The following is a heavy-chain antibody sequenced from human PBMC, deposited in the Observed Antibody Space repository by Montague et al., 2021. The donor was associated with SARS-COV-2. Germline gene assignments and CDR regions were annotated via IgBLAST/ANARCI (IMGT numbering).Heavy chain of an antibody. CDR3: ARQNWNDGGDY. Sequence: SRILSFSASGFAFSNYAMSWVRQAPGKGLKWVSAITGSGSNTYYADSMKGRFTIFRDNSRSTPYLQINSLRAEDTAVYYCARQNWNDGGDYWGQGTLVTVSS. CDR1: GFAFSNYA. V-gene: IGHV3-23*01. J-gene: IGHJ4*02. CDR2: ITGSGSNT. D-gene: IGHD1-1*01.